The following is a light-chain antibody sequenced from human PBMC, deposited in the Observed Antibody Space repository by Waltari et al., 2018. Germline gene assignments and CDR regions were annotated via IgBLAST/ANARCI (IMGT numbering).Light chain of an antibody. CDR1: QSVSRT. CDR2: GAS. V-gene: IGKV3-20*01. J-gene: IGKJ1*01. Sequence: EIVLTQSPGTLSMSPGERATLSCRASQSVSRTLAWYQQKPGQAPRLLIFGASTRATGIPDRFRGSGSGTDFSLTISRLEPEDFAVYYCQHYVRLPATFGQGTKVEIK. CDR3: QHYVRLPAT.